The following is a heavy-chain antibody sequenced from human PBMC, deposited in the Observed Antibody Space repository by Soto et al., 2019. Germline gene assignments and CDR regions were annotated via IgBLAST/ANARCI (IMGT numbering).Heavy chain of an antibody. J-gene: IGHJ5*02. D-gene: IGHD6-13*01. CDR3: ARGRRSSSRHRFDP. CDR1: GGSFSGYY. CDR2: INHSGST. V-gene: IGHV4-34*01. Sequence: QVQLQQWGAGLLKPSETLSLTCAVYGGSFSGYYWSWIRQPPGKGLEWIGEINHSGSTNYNPSLKSRVTISVDTSKNQFSLKRSSVTAADTAVYYCARGRRSSSRHRFDPWGQGTLVTVSS.